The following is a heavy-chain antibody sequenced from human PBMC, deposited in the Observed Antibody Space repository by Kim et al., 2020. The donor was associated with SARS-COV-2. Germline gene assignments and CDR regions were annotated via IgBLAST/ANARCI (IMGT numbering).Heavy chain of an antibody. J-gene: IGHJ4*02. D-gene: IGHD3-10*01. CDR2: IYYSGST. CDR3: ARLDYYGSGSPFDY. V-gene: IGHV4-59*08. Sequence: SETLSLTCTVSGGSISSYYWSWIRQPPGKGLEWIGDIYYSGSTNYNPSLKSRVTISVDTSKNQFSLKLSSVTATDTAVSYCARLDYYGSGSPFDYLGQGTLVTVSS. CDR1: GGSISSYY.